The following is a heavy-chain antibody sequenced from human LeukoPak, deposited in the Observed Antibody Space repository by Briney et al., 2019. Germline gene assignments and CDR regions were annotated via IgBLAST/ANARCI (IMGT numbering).Heavy chain of an antibody. V-gene: IGHV4-59*01. D-gene: IGHD3-22*01. CDR2: NYYSGST. CDR1: GGSISSYY. J-gene: IGHJ3*02. CDR3: ARGPTYYYDSSGYWKRDDAFDI. Sequence: SETLSLTCTVSGGSISSYYWSWIRQPPGKGLEWIGYNYYSGSTNYNPSLKSRVTISVDTSKNQFSLKLSSVTAADTAVYYCARGPTYYYDSSGYWKRDDAFDIWGQGTMVTVSS.